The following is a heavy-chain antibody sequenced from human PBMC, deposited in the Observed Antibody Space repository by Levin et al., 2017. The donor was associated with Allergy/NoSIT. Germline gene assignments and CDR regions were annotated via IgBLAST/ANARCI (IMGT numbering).Heavy chain of an antibody. CDR1: GFTFSTYT. J-gene: IGHJ4*02. Sequence: PGGSLRLSCAASGFTFSTYTMNWVRQAPGKGLEWISYISGGGSTIFYADSVKGRFTISRDNANNSLYLQMNGLRAEDTAVYYCARDLISPVIILSRGFDFWGRGTLVTVSS. D-gene: IGHD3-16*02. CDR3: ARDLISPVIILSRGFDF. V-gene: IGHV3-48*01. CDR2: ISGGGSTI.